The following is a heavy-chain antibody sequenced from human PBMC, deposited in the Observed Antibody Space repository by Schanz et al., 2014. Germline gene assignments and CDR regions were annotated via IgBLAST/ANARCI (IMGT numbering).Heavy chain of an antibody. CDR1: GFTFSRHA. D-gene: IGHD2-21*01. V-gene: IGHV3-30*09. J-gene: IGHJ2*01. Sequence: QVQLVESGGGVVQPGRSLRLSCAASGFTFSRHAMHWVRQAAGKGLEWVAAITYDGSNKYYAESVKGRFAISRDNSKDTLYLQMNSLRAEDTAVYYCARVVRLAYCGGDCYSGGYFDLWGRGTLVTVSS. CDR2: ITYDGSNK. CDR3: ARVVRLAYCGGDCYSGGYFDL.